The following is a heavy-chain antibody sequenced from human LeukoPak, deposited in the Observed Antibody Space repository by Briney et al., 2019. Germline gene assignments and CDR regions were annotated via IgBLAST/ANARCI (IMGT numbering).Heavy chain of an antibody. CDR1: GFTFSSYA. D-gene: IGHD3-22*01. V-gene: IGHV3-23*01. CDR2: ISGSGGST. Sequence: GGSLRLSCAAPGFTFSSYAMSWVRQAPGKGLEWVSGISGSGGSTNYADSVKGRFTISRDNSKNTLYLQMNSLRAEDTAVYYCAKVMTYYYDSSGLRGGFDIWGQGTMVTVSS. CDR3: AKVMTYYYDSSGLRGGFDI. J-gene: IGHJ3*02.